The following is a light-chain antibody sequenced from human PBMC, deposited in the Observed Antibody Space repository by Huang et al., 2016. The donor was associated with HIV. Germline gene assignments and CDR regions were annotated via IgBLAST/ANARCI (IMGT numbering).Light chain of an antibody. CDR2: WAT. Sequence: IVMTQSPDSLTVSVGVRATFDCRCSQNIFYSSTNKSYLAWYQQKPGQSPQLLIYWATARESGAPDRFTGSGSGTDFTLTINNVQAEDVAIYYCQQYYSTPCTFGQGTRLEI. J-gene: IGKJ2*02. CDR3: QQYYSTPCT. CDR1: QNIFYSSTNKSY. V-gene: IGKV4-1*01.